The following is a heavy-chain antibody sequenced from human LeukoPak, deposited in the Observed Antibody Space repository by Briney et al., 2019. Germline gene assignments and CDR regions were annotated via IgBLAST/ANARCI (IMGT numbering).Heavy chain of an antibody. D-gene: IGHD3-22*01. CDR3: GREIRSYYYDSSGFAFDI. J-gene: IGHJ3*02. CDR1: GFTLSTYA. V-gene: IGHV3-49*04. CDR2: IRSKTSGETT. Sequence: GGSLRLSCAASGFTLSTYAMSWVRQAPGKGLEWVSFIRSKTSGETTEYAASVKGRFTFSRDDSKSIAYLQMNSLKTEDTAVYYCGREIRSYYYDSSGFAFDIWGQGTMVTVSS.